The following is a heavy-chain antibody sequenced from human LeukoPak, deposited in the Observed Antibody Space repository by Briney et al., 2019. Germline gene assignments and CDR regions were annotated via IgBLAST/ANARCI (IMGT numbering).Heavy chain of an antibody. Sequence: PSETLSLTCTVSGGSISSGSYFWGRIRQSPGKGLEWIGEINHSGSTNYNPSLKSRVTISADTSKNQFSLKLSSVTAADTAVYYCARVARAEVRGGPDFDYWGQGTLVTVSS. V-gene: IGHV4-39*07. J-gene: IGHJ4*02. CDR2: INHSGST. CDR1: GGSISSGSYF. D-gene: IGHD3-10*01. CDR3: ARVARAEVRGGPDFDY.